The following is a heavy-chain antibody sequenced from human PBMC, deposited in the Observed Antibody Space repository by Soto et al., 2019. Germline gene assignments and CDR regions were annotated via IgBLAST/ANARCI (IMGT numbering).Heavy chain of an antibody. D-gene: IGHD1-1*01. V-gene: IGHV3-74*01. J-gene: IGHJ4*02. CDR1: GFTFSSYW. CDR3: ATLASVQVERYDC. Sequence: GGSLRLSCAASGFTFSSYWMHWVRQVPGKGLVWVSRINSDGRSTNYADSVKGRLTISRDNTKNTLYLQMNSLRAEDTAVYYCATLASVQVERYDCWGQGTLVTVSS. CDR2: INSDGRST.